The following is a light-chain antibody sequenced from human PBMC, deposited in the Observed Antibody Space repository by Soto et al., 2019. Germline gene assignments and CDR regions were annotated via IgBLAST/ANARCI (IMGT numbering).Light chain of an antibody. CDR1: SSNIGAGYD. J-gene: IGLJ2*01. V-gene: IGLV1-40*01. Sequence: QAVVTQPPSVSGATGQRVTISCTGSSSNIGAGYDVHWYQQLPGRAPKLLIYGNTNRPSGVPYRFSGSKSGTSASLAITGLQAEDEADYYCLSFDSSLSVVFGGGTKLAVL. CDR3: LSFDSSLSVV. CDR2: GNT.